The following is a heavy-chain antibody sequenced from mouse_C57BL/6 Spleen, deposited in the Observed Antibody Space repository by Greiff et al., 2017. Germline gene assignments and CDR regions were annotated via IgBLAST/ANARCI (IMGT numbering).Heavy chain of an antibody. D-gene: IGHD2-2*01. Sequence: QVQLQQPGAELVKPGASVKLSCKASGYTFTSYWMQWVKQRPGQGLEWIGEIDPSDSYTNYNQKFKGKATLTVDTSSSTAYMQLSSLTSEDSAVYYCARGEVTHYFYYWGQGTTLTVSS. CDR2: IDPSDSYT. J-gene: IGHJ2*01. CDR3: ARGEVTHYFYY. V-gene: IGHV1-50*01. CDR1: GYTFTSYW.